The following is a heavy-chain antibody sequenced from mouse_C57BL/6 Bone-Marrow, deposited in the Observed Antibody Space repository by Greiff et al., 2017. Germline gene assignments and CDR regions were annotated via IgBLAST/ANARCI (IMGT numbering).Heavy chain of an antibody. D-gene: IGHD1-1*01. J-gene: IGHJ1*03. CDR2: IDPSDSYT. Sequence: QVQLQQPGAELVRPGTSVKLSCKASGYTFTSYWMHWIKQRPGQGFEWIGVIDPSDSYTNSNQKFKGKATLTVDTSSSAAYMQLSSLPAEDSAVYYCAREKIWITTVVEGYWYFDVWGTGTTVTVSS. CDR1: GYTFTSYW. V-gene: IGHV1-59*01. CDR3: AREKIWITTVVEGYWYFDV.